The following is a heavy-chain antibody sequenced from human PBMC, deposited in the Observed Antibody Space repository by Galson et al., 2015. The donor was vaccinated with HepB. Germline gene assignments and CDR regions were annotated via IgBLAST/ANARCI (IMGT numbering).Heavy chain of an antibody. D-gene: IGHD3-10*01. Sequence: LSLTCAVYGGSFSGYYWSWIRQPPGKGLEWIGEINHSGSTNYNPSLKSRVTISVDTSKNQFSLKLSSVTAADTTVYYCARDMYGSGSYGVGGQGTLVTVSS. CDR1: GGSFSGYY. J-gene: IGHJ4*02. CDR2: INHSGST. CDR3: ARDMYGSGSYGV. V-gene: IGHV4-34*01.